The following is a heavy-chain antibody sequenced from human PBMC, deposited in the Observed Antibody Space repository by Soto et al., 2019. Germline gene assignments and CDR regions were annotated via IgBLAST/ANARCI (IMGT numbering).Heavy chain of an antibody. Sequence: EVQLVESGGGLVKPGGSLRLSCAASGFTFSSYSMNWVRQAPGKGLEWVSSISSSSSYIYYADSVKGRFTISRDNAKNSLYLQMNSLRAEDTAVYYCAIEPDSSSGYFDYWGQGTLVTVSS. CDR2: ISSSSSYI. D-gene: IGHD6-13*01. CDR3: AIEPDSSSGYFDY. V-gene: IGHV3-21*01. CDR1: GFTFSSYS. J-gene: IGHJ4*02.